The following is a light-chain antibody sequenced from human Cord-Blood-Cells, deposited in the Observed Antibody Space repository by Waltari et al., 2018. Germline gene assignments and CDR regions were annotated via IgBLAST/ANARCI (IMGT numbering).Light chain of an antibody. CDR3: SSYTSSSTLYV. CDR2: EVS. V-gene: IGLV2-14*01. J-gene: IGLJ1*01. CDR1: SSDVGGYNY. Sequence: QSALTQPASVSGSPGQSITISCTGTSSDVGGYNYVTWYQQHPGKAPKLMIDEVSNRPSGVSNRCSGAKSGNTASLTISGLQAEDEADYYCSSYTSSSTLYVFGTGTKVTVL.